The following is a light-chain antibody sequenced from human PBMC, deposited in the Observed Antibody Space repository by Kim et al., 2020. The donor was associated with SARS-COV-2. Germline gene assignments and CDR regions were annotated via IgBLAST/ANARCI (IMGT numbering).Light chain of an antibody. J-gene: IGKJ1*01. V-gene: IGKV1-39*01. CDR2: AAS. Sequence: DIQMTQSPSSLSASVGDRVTITCRASQSISSYLNWYQQKPGKAPKLLIYAASSLQSGVPSRFSGSGSGTDFTLTISSLQPEDFATYYCQQSYSIHGFGQGTKVDIK. CDR1: QSISSY. CDR3: QQSYSIHG.